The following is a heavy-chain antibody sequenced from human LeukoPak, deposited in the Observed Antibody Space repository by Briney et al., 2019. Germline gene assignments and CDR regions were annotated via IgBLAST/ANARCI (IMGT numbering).Heavy chain of an antibody. CDR1: GGSISSSNYY. Sequence: SETLSLTCVVSGGSISSSNYYWGWIRQPPGQGLEWIGSNYSGNTYYNPSLKSRVTISVDTSKNQFSLKLSSVTATDTAVYYCARRRAGRDWFDPWGQGTLVTVSS. J-gene: IGHJ5*02. D-gene: IGHD6-19*01. V-gene: IGHV4-39*01. CDR3: ARRRAGRDWFDP. CDR2: NYSGNT.